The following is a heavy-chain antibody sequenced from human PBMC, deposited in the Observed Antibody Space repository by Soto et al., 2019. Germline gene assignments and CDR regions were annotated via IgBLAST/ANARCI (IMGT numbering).Heavy chain of an antibody. J-gene: IGHJ6*02. CDR2: ITTAGDT. V-gene: IGHV3-13*01. CDR3: ARELHGGSYGMDV. CDR1: GFTFGNYD. Sequence: GGSLRLSCAASGFTFGNYDMHWFRQVTGKGLEWVSGITTAGDTYYPGSVKGRFTISREKAKNSLYLQMNSLSAGDTAVYYCARELHGGSYGMDVWGQGTTVTVSS.